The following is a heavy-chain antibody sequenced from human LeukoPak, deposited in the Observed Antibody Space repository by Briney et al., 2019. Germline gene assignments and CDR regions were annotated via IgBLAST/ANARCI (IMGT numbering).Heavy chain of an antibody. CDR1: GGSFSGYY. V-gene: IGHV4-34*01. D-gene: IGHD6-6*01. J-gene: IGHJ1*01. Sequence: KPSETLSLTCAVYGGSFSGYYWSWIRQPPGKGLEWIGEINHSGSTNYNPSLKSRVTISVDTSKNQFSLKLSSVTAADTAVYYCAYSIAARLQYFQHWGQGTLVTVSS. CDR3: AYSIAARLQYFQH. CDR2: INHSGST.